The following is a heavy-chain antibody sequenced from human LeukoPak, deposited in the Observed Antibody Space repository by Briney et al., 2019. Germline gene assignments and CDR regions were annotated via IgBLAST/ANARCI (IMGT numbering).Heavy chain of an antibody. J-gene: IGHJ6*02. Sequence: EGSLRLSCAASGFTFSFYEMNWVRQTPGKGLEWVSYVGSGGTTIFYADSVKGRFTISRGNAENSLYLQMNGLRAEDTAVYYCARISANYYYGMDVWGQGTTVTVSS. CDR3: ARISANYYYGMDV. CDR2: VGSGGTTI. CDR1: GFTFSFYE. V-gene: IGHV3-48*03. D-gene: IGHD6-25*01.